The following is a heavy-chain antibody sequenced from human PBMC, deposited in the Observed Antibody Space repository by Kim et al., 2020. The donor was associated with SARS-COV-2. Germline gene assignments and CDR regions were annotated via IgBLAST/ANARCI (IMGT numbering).Heavy chain of an antibody. V-gene: IGHV3-66*01. CDR3: ARDGGYSGYDDYYFDY. J-gene: IGHJ4*02. Sequence: SVKGRFTITQDNSNNTRYLQMNSLRAEDTAVYYCARDGGYSGYDDYYFDYWGQGTLVTVSS. D-gene: IGHD5-12*01.